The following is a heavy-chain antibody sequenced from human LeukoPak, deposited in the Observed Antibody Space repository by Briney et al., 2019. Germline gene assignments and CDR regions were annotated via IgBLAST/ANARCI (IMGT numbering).Heavy chain of an antibody. D-gene: IGHD3-9*01. V-gene: IGHV3-30*04. CDR1: GFTFSSTA. CDR3: ASLDYDILPGAYDY. Sequence: QTGGSLTLSFAPSGFTFSSTAMPWARHAPGKGLEWLAVISYDGSNKYYADSVKGRFTISRDNSKNTLYLQMHSPRAEDTAVYYCASLDYDILPGAYDYWGQGTLVTVSS. J-gene: IGHJ4*02. CDR2: ISYDGSNK.